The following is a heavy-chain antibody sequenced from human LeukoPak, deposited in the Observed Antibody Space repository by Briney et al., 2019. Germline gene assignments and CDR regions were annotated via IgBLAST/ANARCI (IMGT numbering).Heavy chain of an antibody. CDR2: IYPSGAT. J-gene: IGHJ4*02. D-gene: IGHD3-22*01. CDR1: GGSFSANY. Sequence: SETLSLTCAVSGGSFSANYWSWIRQPPGGGLEWIAEIYPSGATQYNPPLTGRVTISADRSKSQFSLRLSSVTAADTAVYYCEGYQLWFQNDVWGQGTLVTVSS. CDR3: EGYQLWFQNDV. V-gene: IGHV4-34*01.